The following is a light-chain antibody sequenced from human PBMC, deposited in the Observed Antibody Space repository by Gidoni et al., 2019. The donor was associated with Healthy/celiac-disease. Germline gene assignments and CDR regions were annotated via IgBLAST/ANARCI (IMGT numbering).Light chain of an antibody. CDR3: QQYGSSPWT. V-gene: IGKV3-20*01. Sequence: ELVLTQSPVTLSLSPGERATLSCRASQSVGSSYLAWYQQKPGQAPRLLIYGASSPATGIPDRFSGSGSETDFTLTISRLGPEYFAVYYWQQYGSSPWTFGQGTKVEIK. J-gene: IGKJ1*01. CDR2: GAS. CDR1: QSVGSSY.